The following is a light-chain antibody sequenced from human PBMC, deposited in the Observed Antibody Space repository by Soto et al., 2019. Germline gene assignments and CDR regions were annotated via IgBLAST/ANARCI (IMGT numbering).Light chain of an antibody. CDR1: QNVNNNY. CDR3: QQYGSAPLT. CDR2: GAS. Sequence: EIVLTQSPGTLSLSPGERATLSCRASQNVNNNYLALYQQKPGQAPRLLIYGASRRATDIPDRFSGSGSGTDFTLTISRLEPEDSAVYSCQQYGSAPLTFGGGTKVEIK. V-gene: IGKV3-20*01. J-gene: IGKJ4*01.